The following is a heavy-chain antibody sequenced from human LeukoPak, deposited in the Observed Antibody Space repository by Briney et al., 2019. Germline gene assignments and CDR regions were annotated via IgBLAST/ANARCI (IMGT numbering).Heavy chain of an antibody. V-gene: IGHV4-59*08. CDR2: TFYSGST. CDR1: GGSISSDY. Sequence: PSETLSLTCTVSGGSISSDYWSWIRQPPGKGLEWIGYTFYSGSTNYNPSLKSRVTISVDTSKNQFSLKLSSVTAADTAVYYCARRSESSGYQFDYWGQGTLVTVSS. J-gene: IGHJ4*02. CDR3: ARRSESSGYQFDY. D-gene: IGHD3-22*01.